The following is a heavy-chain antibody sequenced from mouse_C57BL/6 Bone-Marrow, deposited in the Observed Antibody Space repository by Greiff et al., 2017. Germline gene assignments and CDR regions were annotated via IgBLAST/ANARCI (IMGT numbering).Heavy chain of an antibody. CDR3: ARENYGSSYGY. CDR2: ISDGGSYT. V-gene: IGHV5-4*01. D-gene: IGHD1-1*01. Sequence: EVQVVESGGGLVKPGGSLKLSCAASGFTFSSYAMSWVRQTPEKRLEWVATISDGGSYTYYPDNVKGRFTISRDNAKNNLYLQMSHLKSEDTAMYYCARENYGSSYGYWGQGTTLTVSS. J-gene: IGHJ2*01. CDR1: GFTFSSYA.